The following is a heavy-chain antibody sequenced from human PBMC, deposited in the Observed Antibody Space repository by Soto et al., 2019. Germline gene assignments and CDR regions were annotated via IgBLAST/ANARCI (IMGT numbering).Heavy chain of an antibody. Sequence: SGPTLVKPTQTLTLTCTFSGFSLSTSGVGVGWIRQPPGKALEWLALIYWDDDKRYSPSLKSRLTITKDTSKNQVVLTMTNMDPVDTATYYCAHWGESYDILTGCPAGQNLLCPGFDPWGQGTLVTVSS. J-gene: IGHJ5*02. CDR3: AHWGESYDILTGCPAGQNLLCPGFDP. CDR2: IYWDDDK. D-gene: IGHD3-9*01. V-gene: IGHV2-5*02. CDR1: GFSLSTSGVG.